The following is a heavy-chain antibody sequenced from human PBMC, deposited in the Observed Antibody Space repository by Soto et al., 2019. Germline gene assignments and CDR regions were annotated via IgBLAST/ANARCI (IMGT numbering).Heavy chain of an antibody. CDR2: VYYSGST. CDR3: ARTALVRGVTQPYYYYYMDV. CDR1: GGSIGSYY. Sequence: SETLSLTCTVSGGSIGSYYWSWIRQPPGKGLEWIGCVYYSGSTKHNPSLKSRVTISVDTSNNQFSLKVSSVTAADTAVYYCARTALVRGVTQPYYYYYMDVWGKGTTVTVSS. V-gene: IGHV4-59*01. D-gene: IGHD3-10*01. J-gene: IGHJ6*03.